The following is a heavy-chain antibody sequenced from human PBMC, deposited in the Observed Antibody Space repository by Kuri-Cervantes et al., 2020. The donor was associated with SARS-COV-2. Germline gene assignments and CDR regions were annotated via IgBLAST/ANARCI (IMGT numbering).Heavy chain of an antibody. J-gene: IGHJ4*02. V-gene: IGHV3-23*01. CDR2: ISGSGGST. CDR3: AKTPYYFDY. Sequence: GESLKISCAASGFTFSSYAMSWVRQAPGKGLEWVSAISGSGGSTYYADSVKGRFTISRDNSKNTLYLRMNSLRAEDTAVYYCAKTPYYFDYWGQGTLVTVSS. CDR1: GFTFSSYA.